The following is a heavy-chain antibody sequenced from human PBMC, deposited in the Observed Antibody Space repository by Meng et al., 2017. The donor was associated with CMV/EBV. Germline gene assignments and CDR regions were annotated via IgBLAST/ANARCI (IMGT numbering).Heavy chain of an antibody. Sequence: SETLSLTCTVSGGSISSYYWSWIRQPPGKGLEWIGYIYYSGSTNYNPSLKSRVTISVDTSKNQFSLKLSSVTAADTAVYYCASESSSWIFDYWGQGTLVTVSS. J-gene: IGHJ4*02. CDR2: IYYSGST. D-gene: IGHD6-13*01. CDR1: GGSISSYY. V-gene: IGHV4-59*01. CDR3: ASESSSWIFDY.